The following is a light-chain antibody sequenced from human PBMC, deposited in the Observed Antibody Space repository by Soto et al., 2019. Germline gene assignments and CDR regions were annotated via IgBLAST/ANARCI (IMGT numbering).Light chain of an antibody. CDR2: GAS. V-gene: IGKV3-20*01. CDR1: QSVSSSH. Sequence: EIVLTQSPGTLSLSPGERATLSCRASQSVSSSHLAWYQQKPGQAHRLLIYGASSRATGIPDRFRGSVSGTDFTLTISRLEPEDFAVYYGQQYGSSPRTFGQGTKVEIK. J-gene: IGKJ1*01. CDR3: QQYGSSPRT.